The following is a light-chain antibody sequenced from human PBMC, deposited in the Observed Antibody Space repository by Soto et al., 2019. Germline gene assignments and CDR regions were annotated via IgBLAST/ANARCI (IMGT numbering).Light chain of an antibody. CDR2: DAS. J-gene: IGKJ4*01. CDR1: RDITDY. Sequence: DIQMTQSPSTLSASVGDRVTITCQASRDITDYLNWYQQKPVKAPKLLIYDASKLETGVPSRFSGSGSGTDFTLTITSLQPEDIATYYCQQFDNGPLTFGGGTKVDI. V-gene: IGKV1-33*01. CDR3: QQFDNGPLT.